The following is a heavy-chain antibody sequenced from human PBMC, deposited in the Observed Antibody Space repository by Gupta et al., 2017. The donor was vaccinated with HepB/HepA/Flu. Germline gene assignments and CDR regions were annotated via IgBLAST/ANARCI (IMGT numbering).Heavy chain of an antibody. CDR1: GFPFSTYA. V-gene: IGHV3-23*01. D-gene: IGHD6-13*01. CDR2: ISSSGGTT. CDR3: AKCLPGAAARCGSTDY. Sequence: DVQLLASGGGLVQPGGSLSLSCAASGFPFSTYAMSWFRQTPGKGLEWVSAISSSGGTTYYADSVKGRFTISRDNSKNTLYLQMNSLRAEDTAVYYCAKCLPGAAARCGSTDYWGQGTLVTVSS. J-gene: IGHJ4*02.